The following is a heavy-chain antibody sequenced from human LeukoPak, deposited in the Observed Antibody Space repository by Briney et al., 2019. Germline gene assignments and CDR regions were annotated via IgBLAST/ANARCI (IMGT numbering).Heavy chain of an antibody. J-gene: IGHJ4*02. CDR3: AREASGAPGTREFDY. D-gene: IGHD6-13*01. V-gene: IGHV1-18*01. CDR1: GGTFISYA. CDR2: ISGYNGNT. Sequence: ASVKVSCKASGGTFISYAISWVRQAPGQGLEWVGWISGYNGNTKYAQKVQGRVTMTTDTSASTAYMELRSLRSDDTAVYYCAREASGAPGTREFDYWGQGTLVTVSS.